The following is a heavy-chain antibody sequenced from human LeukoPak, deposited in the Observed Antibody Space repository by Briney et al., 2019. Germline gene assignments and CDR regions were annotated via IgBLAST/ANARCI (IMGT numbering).Heavy chain of an antibody. V-gene: IGHV4-34*01. D-gene: IGHD2-15*01. CDR1: GGSFSGYY. Sequence: PSETRSLTCAVYGGSFSGYYWSWIRQPPGKGLEWIGEINHSGSTNYNPSLKSRVTISVDTSKNQFSLKLSSVTAADTAVYYCARGPVVVEPGVYYFDYWGQGTLVTVSS. J-gene: IGHJ4*02. CDR2: INHSGST. CDR3: ARGPVVVEPGVYYFDY.